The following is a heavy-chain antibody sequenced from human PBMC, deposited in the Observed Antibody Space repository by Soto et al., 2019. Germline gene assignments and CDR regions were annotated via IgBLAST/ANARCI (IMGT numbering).Heavy chain of an antibody. J-gene: IGHJ6*03. CDR2: MNPNSGDT. Sequence: GASVKVSCKASGYTFTGYYMHWVRQAPGQGLEWMGWMNPNSGDTGYAQKFQGRVTMTRNTSISTAYMELSSLRSEDTAVYYCARGYCTNGVCSYLFDYYYYYMDVWGKGTTVTVSS. V-gene: IGHV1-8*02. CDR3: ARGYCTNGVCSYLFDYYYYYMDV. CDR1: GYTFTGYY. D-gene: IGHD2-8*01.